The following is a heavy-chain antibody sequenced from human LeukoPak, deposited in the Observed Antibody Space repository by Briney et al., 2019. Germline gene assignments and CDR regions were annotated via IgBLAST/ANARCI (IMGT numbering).Heavy chain of an antibody. Sequence: GASVKVSCKASGYTFTGYYMHWVRQAPGQGLEWMGWINPNSGGTNYAQKIQGRVTMTRDTSISTAYMELSRLRSDDTAVYYCARERGIAVAGRLNYWGQGTLVTVSS. J-gene: IGHJ4*02. CDR1: GYTFTGYY. CDR2: INPNSGGT. V-gene: IGHV1-2*02. D-gene: IGHD6-19*01. CDR3: ARERGIAVAGRLNY.